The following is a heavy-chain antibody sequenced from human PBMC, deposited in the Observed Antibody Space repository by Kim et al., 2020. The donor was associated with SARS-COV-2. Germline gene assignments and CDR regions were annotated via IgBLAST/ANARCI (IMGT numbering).Heavy chain of an antibody. CDR3: ARDNWFDH. Sequence: GGSTSYETKFQGRVTMTRDTSTSTVYMELRSLGSEDTAVYYCARDNWFDHWGQGTLVTVSS. V-gene: IGHV1-46*01. CDR2: GGST. J-gene: IGHJ5*02.